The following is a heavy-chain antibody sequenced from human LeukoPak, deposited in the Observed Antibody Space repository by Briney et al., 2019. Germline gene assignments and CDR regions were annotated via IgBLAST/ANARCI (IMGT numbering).Heavy chain of an antibody. CDR2: ICPGDSDA. V-gene: IGHV5-51*01. Sequence: GASLQISCTGSGYNFTNYWIAWVRPLPGKGLEWMGIICPGDSDARYSPSFQGQVTISADKSISTAYLQWSSLKASDTAIDYCARHPASAPGLETNGFDIWGQGTMVTVSS. D-gene: IGHD2-2*01. J-gene: IGHJ3*02. CDR1: GYNFTNYW. CDR3: ARHPASAPGLETNGFDI.